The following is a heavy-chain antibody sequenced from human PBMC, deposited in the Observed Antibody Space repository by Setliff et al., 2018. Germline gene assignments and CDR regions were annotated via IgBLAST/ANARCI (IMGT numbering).Heavy chain of an antibody. D-gene: IGHD3-10*01. V-gene: IGHV3-72*01. Sequence: GESLRLSCAASGFSISDHYMDWVRQAPGKGLEWVGRTKNKANAGYMEYAASVKDRFIISRDDSKSSLYLQMYSLKSDDTAVYYCVRAVVIRGSKPLDSWGQGTLVTVSS. CDR2: TKNKANAGYM. CDR1: GFSISDHY. J-gene: IGHJ4*02. CDR3: VRAVVIRGSKPLDS.